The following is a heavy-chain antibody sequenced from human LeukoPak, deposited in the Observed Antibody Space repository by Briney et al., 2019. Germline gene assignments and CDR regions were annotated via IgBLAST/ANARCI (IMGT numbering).Heavy chain of an antibody. CDR3: AKADGDYYYYGVDV. V-gene: IGHV3-30*18. CDR2: ISYDGSDK. D-gene: IGHD4-17*01. CDR1: GFTFSSYG. Sequence: GGSLRHSCAASGFTFSSYGMHWVRQAPGKGLEWVAVISYDGSDKYYADSVKGRFTISRDNSKSTLYLQMNSLRAEDTAVYYCAKADGDYYYYGVDVWGQGTTVTVSS. J-gene: IGHJ6*02.